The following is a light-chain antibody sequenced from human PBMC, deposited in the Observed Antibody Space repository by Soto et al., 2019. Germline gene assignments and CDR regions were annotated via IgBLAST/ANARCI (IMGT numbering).Light chain of an antibody. Sequence: EIVLTQSPATLYVSPGERATLSCRASQGISSYLAWYQQKPGQAPRLLIYDASNRATGISARVTGSGSGTDFTLTISSLEPEDFAVYYCQQRSNWPLTFGGGTKVEF. CDR3: QQRSNWPLT. CDR1: QGISSY. CDR2: DAS. V-gene: IGKV3-11*01. J-gene: IGKJ4*01.